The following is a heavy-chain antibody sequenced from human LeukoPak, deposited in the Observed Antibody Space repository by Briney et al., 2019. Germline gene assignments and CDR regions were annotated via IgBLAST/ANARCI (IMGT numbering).Heavy chain of an antibody. V-gene: IGHV3-9*01. Sequence: GGSLRLSCAASGFTFDDYAMHWVRQAPGKGLEWVSGISWNSGSIGYADSVKGRFTISRDNAKNSLYLQMNSLGAEDTALYYCAKAEKVEWELTDGMDVWGQGTTVTVSS. CDR1: GFTFDDYA. J-gene: IGHJ6*02. D-gene: IGHD1-26*01. CDR3: AKAEKVEWELTDGMDV. CDR2: ISWNSGSI.